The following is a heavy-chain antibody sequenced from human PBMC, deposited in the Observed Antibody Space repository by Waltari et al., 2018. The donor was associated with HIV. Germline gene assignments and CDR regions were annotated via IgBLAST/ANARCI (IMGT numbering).Heavy chain of an antibody. CDR1: GASIHSGGYY. V-gene: IGHV4-31*03. D-gene: IGHD2-15*01. J-gene: IGHJ2*01. CDR2: AYYRGST. CDR3: ARVGYYYFDL. Sequence: QVQLQESGPGLVKPSQTLSLTCTVSGASIHSGGYYWAWLRQPPGKGLEWIGFAYYRGSTFFNPSFKSRATISGDTSKNQFSLELTSLTAADTAVYYCARVGYYYFDLWGRGTLVTVSS.